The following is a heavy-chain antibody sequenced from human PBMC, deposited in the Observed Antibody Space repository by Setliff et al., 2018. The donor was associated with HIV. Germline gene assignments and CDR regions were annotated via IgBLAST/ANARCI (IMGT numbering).Heavy chain of an antibody. D-gene: IGHD6-6*01. CDR3: ARDRELARHYYYGMDV. Sequence: PSETLSLTCTVSGGSISSGGYYWSWIRQHPGKGLEWIGYIYYSGSTYYNPSLKSRVTISVDTSKNQFSLKLSSVTAADTAVYYCARDRELARHYYYGMDVWGQGTTVTVSS. CDR2: IYYSGST. J-gene: IGHJ6*02. V-gene: IGHV4-31*03. CDR1: GGSISSGGYY.